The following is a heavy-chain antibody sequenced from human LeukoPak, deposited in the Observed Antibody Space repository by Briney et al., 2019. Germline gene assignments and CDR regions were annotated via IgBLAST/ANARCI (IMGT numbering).Heavy chain of an antibody. V-gene: IGHV4-34*01. J-gene: IGHJ4*02. D-gene: IGHD4-17*01. CDR3: ARGQGTVTTH. Sequence: PSETLSLTCAVSGGSFSGYYWTWIRQPPGKGLEWIGEIHHSGSANYNPSLKSRVTISLDTSKNQFSLKLSSVTAADTAVYYCARGQGTVTTHWGQGTLVTVSS. CDR2: IHHSGSA. CDR1: GGSFSGYY.